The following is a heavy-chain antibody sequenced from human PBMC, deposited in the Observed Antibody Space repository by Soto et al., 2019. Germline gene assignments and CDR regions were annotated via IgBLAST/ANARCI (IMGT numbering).Heavy chain of an antibody. J-gene: IGHJ4*02. CDR2: FNPSGLST. V-gene: IGHV1-46*01. D-gene: IGHD6-19*01. CDR3: AKVTHRGPIAVAGPLGS. Sequence: QVYLVQSGAEVKKPGASVNVSCQASGSITNHHMHWVRQAPGQGLEWMGIFNPSGLSTTYAQKFQDRVTITRDTSTSSVYRERSSLTAEDTAVYFCAKVTHRGPIAVAGPLGSWGQGTLVIVSS. CDR1: GSITNHH.